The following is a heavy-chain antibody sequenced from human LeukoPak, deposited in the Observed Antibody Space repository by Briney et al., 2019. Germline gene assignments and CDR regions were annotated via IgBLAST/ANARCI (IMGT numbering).Heavy chain of an antibody. V-gene: IGHV4-30-2*01. CDR3: ARDRPGSSTSCLDY. CDR1: GGSISSGGYY. CDR2: IYHSGST. D-gene: IGHD2-2*01. J-gene: IGHJ4*02. Sequence: SETLSLTCTVSGGSISSGGYYWSWNRQPPGKGLEWIGYIYHSGSTYYNPSLKSRVTISVDRSKNQFSLKLSSVTAADTAVYYCARDRPGSSTSCLDYWGQGTLVTVSS.